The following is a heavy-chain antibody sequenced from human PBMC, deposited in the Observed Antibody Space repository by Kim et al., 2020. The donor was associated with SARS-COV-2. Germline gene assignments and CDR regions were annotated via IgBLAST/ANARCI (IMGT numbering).Heavy chain of an antibody. Sequence: ATAYAVSVKGRFTISRDDSKNTAYLQMNSLKTEDTAVYYCTGRAAAGTDYWGQGTLVTVSS. CDR2: AT. V-gene: IGHV3-73*01. J-gene: IGHJ4*02. CDR3: TGRAAAGTDY. D-gene: IGHD6-13*01.